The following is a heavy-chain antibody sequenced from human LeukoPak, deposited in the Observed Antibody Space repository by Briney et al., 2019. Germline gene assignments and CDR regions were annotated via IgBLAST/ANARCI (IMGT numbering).Heavy chain of an antibody. D-gene: IGHD3-10*01. CDR1: GGSISSYY. V-gene: IGHV4-59*01. J-gene: IGHJ4*02. Sequence: SETLSLTCTVSGGSISSYYWSWIRQPPGKGLEWIGYIYYSGSTNYNPSLKSRVTISVDTSKNPFSLKLSSVTAADTAVYYCARVRGPLLWFGELFNWGQGTLVTVSS. CDR2: IYYSGST. CDR3: ARVRGPLLWFGELFN.